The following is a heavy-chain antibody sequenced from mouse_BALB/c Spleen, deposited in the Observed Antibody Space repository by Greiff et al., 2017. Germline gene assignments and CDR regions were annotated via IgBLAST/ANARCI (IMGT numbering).Heavy chain of an antibody. CDR1: GFTFSNYW. CDR3: TRRTATAMDY. Sequence: EVKVEESGGGLVQPGGSMKLSCVASGFTFSNYWMNWVRQSPEKGLEWVAEIRLKSNNYATHYAESVKGRFTISRDDSKSSVYLQMNNLRAEDTGIYYCTRRTATAMDYWGQGTSVTVSS. D-gene: IGHD1-2*01. J-gene: IGHJ4*01. V-gene: IGHV6-6*02. CDR2: IRLKSNNYAT.